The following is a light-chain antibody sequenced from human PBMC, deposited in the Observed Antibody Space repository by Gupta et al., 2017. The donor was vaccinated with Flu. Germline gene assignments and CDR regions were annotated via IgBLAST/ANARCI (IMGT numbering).Light chain of an antibody. CDR2: DGF. J-gene: IGKJ4*01. CDR1: QQIISTF. Sequence: EIVFTQSPATVSLSPVERLTLSCKASQQIISTFLAWFQQRPGQAPRVLIYDGFRRATGMPDRVSGRGSKPEFTLTISSREPEDSGVYYCQHEGSTPLNFGRGPQVEIK. V-gene: IGKV3-20*01. CDR3: QHEGSTPLN.